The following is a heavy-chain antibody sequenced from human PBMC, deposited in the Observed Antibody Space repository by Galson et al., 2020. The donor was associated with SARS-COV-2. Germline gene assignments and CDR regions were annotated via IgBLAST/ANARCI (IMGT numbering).Heavy chain of an antibody. D-gene: IGHD6-13*01. J-gene: IGHJ6*02. Sequence: GGSLRLSCAASGFTVSSNYMSWVRQAPGKGLEWVSVIYSGGSTYYADSVKGRFTISRDNSKNTLYLQMNSLRAEDTAVYYCARDLVAADYYYYYYGMDVWGQGTTVTVSS. CDR2: IYSGGST. CDR1: GFTVSSNY. V-gene: IGHV3-66*01. CDR3: ARDLVAADYYYYYYGMDV.